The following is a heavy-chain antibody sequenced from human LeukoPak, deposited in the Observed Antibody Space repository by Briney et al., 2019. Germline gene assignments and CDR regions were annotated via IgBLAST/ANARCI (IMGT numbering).Heavy chain of an antibody. J-gene: IGHJ4*02. V-gene: IGHV3-21*01. D-gene: IGHD5-18*01. CDR2: ISSSSSYI. Sequence: GGSLRLSCAASGFTFSSSSMNWVRQAPGKGLEWVSSISSSSSYIYYADSVKGRFTTSRDNAKNSLYLQMNSLRAEDTAVYYCARAVRRPLVTIDYWGQGTLVTVSS. CDR1: GFTFSSSS. CDR3: ARAVRRPLVTIDY.